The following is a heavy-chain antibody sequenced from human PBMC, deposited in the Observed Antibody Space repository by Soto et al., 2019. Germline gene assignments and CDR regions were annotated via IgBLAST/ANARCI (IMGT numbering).Heavy chain of an antibody. CDR2: ISSNGVSM. CDR1: GFTFSDYY. J-gene: IGHJ6*02. V-gene: IGHV3-11*01. Sequence: PCGSLRLSCVASGFTFSDYYMTWIRQAPGKGLEWVSYISSNGVSMYYGDSVKGRFTISRDDAENSLHLQMNSLRAEDTAVYYCARLASLGHPYYFGMDVWGQGTKVTVSS. CDR3: ARLASLGHPYYFGMDV.